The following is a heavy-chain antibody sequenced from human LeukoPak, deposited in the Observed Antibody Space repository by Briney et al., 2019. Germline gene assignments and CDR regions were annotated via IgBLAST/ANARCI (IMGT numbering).Heavy chain of an antibody. CDR2: INPSGGST. CDR3: ARSPYYYDSSGYQFDY. J-gene: IGHJ4*02. D-gene: IGHD3-22*01. Sequence: ASVKVSCKASGYTFTSYYMHWVRQAPGQGLEWMGIINPSGGSTSYAQKLQGRVTMTTDTSTSTAYMELRSLRSDDTAVYYCARSPYYYDSSGYQFDYWGQGTLVTVSS. V-gene: IGHV1-46*01. CDR1: GYTFTSYY.